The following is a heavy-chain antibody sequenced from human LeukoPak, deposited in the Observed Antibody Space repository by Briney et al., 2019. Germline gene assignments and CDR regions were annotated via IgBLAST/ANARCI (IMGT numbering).Heavy chain of an antibody. CDR1: GFTVISNY. CDR3: ATTRYDAFDI. Sequence: GGSLRLSCAASGFTVISNYMSWVRQAPGKGLEWVSLIYSGGSTYYADSVRGRFTISRDNSKNTLCLQMNSLRAEDTAVYYCATTRYDAFDIWGQGTMVTVSS. V-gene: IGHV3-53*01. CDR2: IYSGGST. J-gene: IGHJ3*02. D-gene: IGHD4-17*01.